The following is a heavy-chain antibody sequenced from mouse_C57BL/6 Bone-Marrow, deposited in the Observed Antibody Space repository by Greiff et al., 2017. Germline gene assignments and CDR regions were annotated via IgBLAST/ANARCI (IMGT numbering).Heavy chain of an antibody. D-gene: IGHD1-1*01. J-gene: IGHJ3*01. CDR3: ARSVRGYYYGSSYFAY. CDR1: CHTFTRLW. CDR2: IDPSDSYT. V-gene: IGHV1-69*01. Sequence: QVQLQQPGPELVMPGASVNLSCKASCHTFTRLWTHWVKQRSGQGLECIGEIDPSDSYTNYNQKFKGKSTLTVDKSSSTAYMPLSSLTSEDSAVYYCARSVRGYYYGSSYFAYWGQGTLVTVSA.